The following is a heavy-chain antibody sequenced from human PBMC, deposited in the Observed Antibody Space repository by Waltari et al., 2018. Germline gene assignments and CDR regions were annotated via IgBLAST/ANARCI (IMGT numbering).Heavy chain of an antibody. J-gene: IGHJ4*02. CDR2: INHSGST. CDR1: GGSFSGYY. D-gene: IGHD3-22*01. V-gene: IGHV4-34*01. Sequence: QVQLQQWGAGLLKPSETLSLTCAVYGGSFSGYYWSWIRQPPGKGLEWIGEINHSGSTNYNPSLKSRVTISVDTSKNQFSLKLSSVTAADTAVYYCARGRYDSSGYYDYWGQGTLVTVSS. CDR3: ARGRYDSSGYYDY.